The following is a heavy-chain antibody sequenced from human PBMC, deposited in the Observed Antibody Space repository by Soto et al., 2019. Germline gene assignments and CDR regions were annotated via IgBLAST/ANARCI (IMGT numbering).Heavy chain of an antibody. D-gene: IGHD5-12*01. CDR1: CGSINTFY. CDR3: AREGSYSAYNFAHGIQLWSFDF. V-gene: IGHV4-4*07. CDR2: IFSSGST. Sequence: PSETVSLTCTFSCGSINTFYWSWVRQPAGKGLEWIGRIFSSGSTSFNPSLESRVAMSVDTSKNHFSLNLSSVTAADMAVYYCAREGSYSAYNFAHGIQLWSFDFWGQGALVTVSS. J-gene: IGHJ4*02.